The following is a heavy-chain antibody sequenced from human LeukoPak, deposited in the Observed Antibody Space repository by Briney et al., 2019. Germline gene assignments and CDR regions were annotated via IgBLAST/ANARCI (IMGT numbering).Heavy chain of an antibody. Sequence: SVKVSCKASRGTFSSYAINWVRQAPGQGLEWMGGIIPIFGTPNYAQKFQGRVTITRNTSISTAYMELSSLRSEDTAIYYCAREDYYDSGSSDYWGQGTLVTVSS. CDR1: RGTFSSYA. J-gene: IGHJ4*02. CDR2: IIPIFGTP. D-gene: IGHD3-22*01. CDR3: AREDYYDSGSSDY. V-gene: IGHV1-69*05.